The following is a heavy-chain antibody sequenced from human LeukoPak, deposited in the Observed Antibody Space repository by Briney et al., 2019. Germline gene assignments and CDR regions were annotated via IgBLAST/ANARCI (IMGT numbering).Heavy chain of an antibody. CDR3: AKESTVTPGNVNWFDS. D-gene: IGHD4-17*01. V-gene: IGHV3-48*01. Sequence: PGGSLRLSCAASGFTFSSYSMNWVRQAPGKGLEWVSYISSSSSTIYYADSVKGRFTISRDNAKNSLYLQMNSLRAEDTAVYYCAKESTVTPGNVNWFDSWGQGTLATVSS. J-gene: IGHJ5*01. CDR2: ISSSSSTI. CDR1: GFTFSSYS.